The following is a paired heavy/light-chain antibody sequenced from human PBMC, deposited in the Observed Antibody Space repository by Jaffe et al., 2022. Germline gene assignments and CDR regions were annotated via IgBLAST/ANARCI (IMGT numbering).Heavy chain of an antibody. J-gene: IGHJ5*02. CDR1: GGSISSSSYY. Sequence: QLQLQESGPGLVKPSETLSLTCTVSGGSISSSSYYWGWIRQPPGKGLEWIGSIYYSGSTYYNPSLKSRVTISVDTSKNQFSLKLSSVTAADTAVYYCARHKALDIYSGYHHGKYNWFDPWGQGTLVTVSS. V-gene: IGHV4-39*01. CDR2: IYYSGST. D-gene: IGHD5-12*01. CDR3: ARHKALDIYSGYHHGKYNWFDP.
Light chain of an antibody. CDR2: QDS. CDR1: KLGDKY. J-gene: IGLJ2*01. CDR3: QAWDSSTAI. V-gene: IGLV3-1*01. Sequence: SYELTQPPSVSVSPGQTASITCSGDKLGDKYACWYQQKPGQSPVLVIYQDSKRPSGIPERFSGSNSGNTATLTISGTQAMDEADYYCQAWDSSTAIFGGGTKLTVL.